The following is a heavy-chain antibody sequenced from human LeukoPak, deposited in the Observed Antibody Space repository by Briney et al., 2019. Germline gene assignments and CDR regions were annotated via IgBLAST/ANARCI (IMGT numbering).Heavy chain of an antibody. J-gene: IGHJ4*02. CDR2: ISGSGGST. D-gene: IGHD6-6*01. CDR3: AKRNVKAQESHSSSCLDY. CDR1: GFTFSSYA. V-gene: IGHV3-23*01. Sequence: GGSLRLSCAASGFTFSSYAMSWVRQAPGKGLEWVSAISGSGGSTYYADSVKGRFTISRDNSKNTLYLQMNSLRAEDTAVYNCAKRNVKAQESHSSSCLDYWGQGTLVTVSS.